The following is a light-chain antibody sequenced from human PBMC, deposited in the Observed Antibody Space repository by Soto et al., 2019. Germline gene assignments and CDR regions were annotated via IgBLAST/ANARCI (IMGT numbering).Light chain of an antibody. CDR2: AIS. Sequence: EIVMTQSPATLSVFPGQRATLSCRASQSVGYKLAWYQQKPGQAPSLLFHAISTRATGVPARFSGGGSGTEFTLTISSLQSEDFAVYYCQQYSDWWTFGQGTRVEFK. CDR3: QQYSDWWT. V-gene: IGKV3-15*01. CDR1: QSVGYK. J-gene: IGKJ1*01.